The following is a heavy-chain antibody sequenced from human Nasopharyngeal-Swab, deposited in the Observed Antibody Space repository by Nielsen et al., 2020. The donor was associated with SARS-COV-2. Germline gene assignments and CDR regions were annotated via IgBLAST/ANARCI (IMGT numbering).Heavy chain of an antibody. CDR3: AKNRWGSSGWFEIDY. Sequence: GESLKISCAASGFTLSTYAVSWVRQAPGKGLEWVSVFSGSGGSTYYADSVKGRFTISGDNSKNTLYLQMNSLRAEDTAVYYCAKNRWGSSGWFEIDYWGQGTLVTVSS. V-gene: IGHV3-23*01. J-gene: IGHJ4*02. CDR1: GFTLSTYA. CDR2: FSGSGGST. D-gene: IGHD6-19*01.